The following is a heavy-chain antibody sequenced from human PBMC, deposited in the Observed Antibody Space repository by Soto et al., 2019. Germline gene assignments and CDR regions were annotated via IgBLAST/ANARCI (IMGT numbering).Heavy chain of an antibody. V-gene: IGHV4-34*01. CDR2: INHSGST. J-gene: IGHJ3*02. CDR1: GGSFSGYY. CDR3: ASRRTTVTADAFDI. D-gene: IGHD4-17*01. Sequence: SETLSLTCAVYGGSFSGYYWSWIRQPPGKGLEWIGEINHSGSTNYNPSLKSRVTISVDTSKNQFSLKLSSVTAADTAVYYCASRRTTVTADAFDIWGQGTMVTVSS.